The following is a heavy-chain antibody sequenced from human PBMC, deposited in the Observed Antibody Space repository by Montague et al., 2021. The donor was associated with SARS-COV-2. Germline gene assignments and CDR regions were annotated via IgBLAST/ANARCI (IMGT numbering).Heavy chain of an antibody. V-gene: IGHV4-59*01. J-gene: IGHJ6*02. Sequence: SETLSLTCTVSGGSISGYYWSWIRQSPGKGLEWIGYIYYSGSTKYNHFLESRVTVSVYRSKNQVSLKLRSVTPADTAVYYCARLLRSCRNGGCRTYYYYAMDVWGQGTTVTVSS. CDR1: GGSISGYY. D-gene: IGHD2-8*01. CDR3: ARLLRSCRNGGCRTYYYYAMDV. CDR2: IYYSGST.